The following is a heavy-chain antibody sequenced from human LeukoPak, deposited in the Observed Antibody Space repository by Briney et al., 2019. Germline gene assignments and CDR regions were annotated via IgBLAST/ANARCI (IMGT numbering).Heavy chain of an antibody. Sequence: PGGSLRLSCAVSGFTFSDYEMTWVRQAPGKGLEWISFITSSGATKYYADSVRGRFAISRDNANNSLYLLMDSLRADDTAVYFCARILGNNYYYYYMDVWGKGTTVTVSS. CDR1: GFTFSDYE. J-gene: IGHJ6*03. CDR3: ARILGNNYYYYYMDV. V-gene: IGHV3-48*03. CDR2: ITSSGATK.